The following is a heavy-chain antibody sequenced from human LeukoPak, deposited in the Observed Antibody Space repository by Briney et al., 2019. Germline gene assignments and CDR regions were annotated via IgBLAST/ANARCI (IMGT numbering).Heavy chain of an antibody. V-gene: IGHV3-48*04. D-gene: IGHD3-10*01. Sequence: GGSLRLSCAASGFTFSSYSMNWVRQAPGKGLEWVSYISSSSSTIYYADSVKGRFTISRDNAKNSLYLQMNSLRAEDTAVYYCARVHYYGSGSYDAFDIWGQGTMVTVSS. CDR3: ARVHYYGSGSYDAFDI. CDR1: GFTFSSYS. CDR2: ISSSSSTI. J-gene: IGHJ3*02.